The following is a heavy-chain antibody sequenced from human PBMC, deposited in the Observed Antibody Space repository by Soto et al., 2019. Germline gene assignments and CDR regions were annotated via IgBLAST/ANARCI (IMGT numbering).Heavy chain of an antibody. Sequence: QVQLVQSGAEVKKPGASVKVSCKLSGNTLTELSIHWVRQAPGKGLEWMGAFDPEERETIYSQQFQGRVTMTQDTAPSTAYMQRTSLRHEDAPVYYWATDLAIVDSDYWGQGTLVTVSS. J-gene: IGHJ4*02. CDR2: FDPEERET. CDR3: ATDLAIVDSDY. V-gene: IGHV1-24*01. CDR1: GNTLTELS. D-gene: IGHD1-26*01.